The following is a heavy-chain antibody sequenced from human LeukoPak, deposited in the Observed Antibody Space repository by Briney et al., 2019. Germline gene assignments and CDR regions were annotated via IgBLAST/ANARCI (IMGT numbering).Heavy chain of an antibody. Sequence: SQTLSLTCAISGDSVSSNSAAWNWIRQSPSRGLEWLGRTYYRSKLYNDYAVSVKSRITINPDTSKNQFSLQLNSVTPEDTAVYYCARESTHYYDSSGYSRGLGYWGQGTLVTVPS. D-gene: IGHD3-22*01. CDR1: GDSVSSNSAA. J-gene: IGHJ4*02. V-gene: IGHV6-1*01. CDR3: ARESTHYYDSSGYSRGLGY. CDR2: TYYRSKLYN.